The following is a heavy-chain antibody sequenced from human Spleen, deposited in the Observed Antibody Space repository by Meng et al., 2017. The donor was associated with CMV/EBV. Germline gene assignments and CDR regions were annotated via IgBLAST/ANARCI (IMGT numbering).Heavy chain of an antibody. V-gene: IGHV1-46*01. CDR2: INPSGGST. Sequence: HWVRQAPGQGLEWMGIINPSGGSTSYAQKFQGRVTMTRDTSTSTVYMELSSLRSEDTAVYYCATLNQRNGYDFWSGYYYDYYYGMDVWGQGTMVTVSS. J-gene: IGHJ6*02. CDR3: ATLNQRNGYDFWSGYYYDYYYGMDV. D-gene: IGHD3-3*01.